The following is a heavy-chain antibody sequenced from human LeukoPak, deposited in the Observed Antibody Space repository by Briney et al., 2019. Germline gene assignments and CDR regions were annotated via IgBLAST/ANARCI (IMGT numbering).Heavy chain of an antibody. CDR1: GGSFSGYY. V-gene: IGHV4-34*01. D-gene: IGHD1-26*01. CDR3: ARDREFSGSYYWPFDY. Sequence: SETLSLTCAVYGGSFSGYYWSWIRQPPGKGLEWIGEINHSGSTNCNPSLKSRVTISVDTSKNQFSLKLSSVTAADTAVYYCARDREFSGSYYWPFDYWGQGTLVTVSS. J-gene: IGHJ4*02. CDR2: INHSGST.